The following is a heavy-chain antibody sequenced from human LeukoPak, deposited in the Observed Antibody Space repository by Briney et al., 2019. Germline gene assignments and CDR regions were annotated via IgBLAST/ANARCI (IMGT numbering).Heavy chain of an antibody. D-gene: IGHD2-2*01. Sequence: ASVKVSFKTSGGTFSSSAITWVRQAPGQGLEWMGRIIPVLNITTYAQKFQGSVTITADTSTSTVYMEVNSLTSEDTAVYFCARDGPTAAPFDYWGQGTLVTVSS. CDR3: ARDGPTAAPFDY. J-gene: IGHJ4*02. V-gene: IGHV1-69*04. CDR2: IIPVLNIT. CDR1: GGTFSSSA.